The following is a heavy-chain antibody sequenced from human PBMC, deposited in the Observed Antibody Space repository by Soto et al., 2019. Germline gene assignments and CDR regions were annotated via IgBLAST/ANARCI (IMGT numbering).Heavy chain of an antibody. CDR2: IDRSGTTT. D-gene: IGHD3-10*01. V-gene: IGHV3-23*05. J-gene: IGHJ5*02. CDR1: GFSFSDYS. Sequence: PGGSLRLSCAASGFSFSDYSMNWVRQAPGKGLEWVSFIDRSGTTTYYRDSVKGRFTISKDNSKNTLYLQMNSLRAEDTAVYYCAKVYSWGQGTLVTVSS. CDR3: AKVYS.